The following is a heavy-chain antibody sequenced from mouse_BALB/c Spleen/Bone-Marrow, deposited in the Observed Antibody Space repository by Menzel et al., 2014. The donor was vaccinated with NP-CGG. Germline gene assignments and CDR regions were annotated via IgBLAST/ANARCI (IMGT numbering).Heavy chain of an antibody. CDR2: INPSSGYT. J-gene: IGHJ4*01. CDR3: AKRDIYYGYDGNTMDY. V-gene: IGHV1-4*01. CDR1: GYTFTTYT. Sequence: VQLQQCGAELARPGASVKMSCKASGYTFTTYTMHWVKQRPGQGLEWIGYINPSSGYTNYNQKFKDKATLTADKSSSTAYMQLSSLTSEDSAVYFCAKRDIYYGYDGNTMDYWGQGPSVTISS. D-gene: IGHD2-2*01.